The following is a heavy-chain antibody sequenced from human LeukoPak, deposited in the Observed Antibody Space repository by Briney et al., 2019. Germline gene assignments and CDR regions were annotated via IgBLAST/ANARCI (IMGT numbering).Heavy chain of an antibody. V-gene: IGHV3-20*04. D-gene: IGHD6-13*01. J-gene: IGHJ6*03. CDR3: ARLQQLFYYYYYMDV. Sequence: GGSLRLSCAASGFTFDDYGMSWIRQAPGKGLEWVSGINWNGGSTGYADSVKGRFTISRDNAKNSLYLQMNSLRAEDTALYYCARLQQLFYYYYYMDVWGKGTAVTVSS. CDR1: GFTFDDYG. CDR2: INWNGGST.